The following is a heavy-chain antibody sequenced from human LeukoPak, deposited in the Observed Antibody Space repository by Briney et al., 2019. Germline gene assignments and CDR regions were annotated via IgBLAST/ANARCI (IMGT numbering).Heavy chain of an antibody. D-gene: IGHD3-22*01. CDR1: GGSISSYY. CDR2: IYFSGRT. Sequence: SETLSLTCTVSGGSISSYYGSWIRQPPGKGLEWIGYIYFSGRTNYNPSLKSRVTISVDTSKNQFSLKLSSVTAADTDVYYCARHAAGPDYYDSSGYYVGFDYWGQGTLVTVSS. CDR3: ARHAAGPDYYDSSGYYVGFDY. J-gene: IGHJ4*02. V-gene: IGHV4-59*08.